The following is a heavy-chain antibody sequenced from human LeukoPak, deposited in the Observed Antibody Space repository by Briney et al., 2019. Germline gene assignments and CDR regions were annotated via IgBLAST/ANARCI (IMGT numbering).Heavy chain of an antibody. CDR2: IKQDGSEK. CDR3: ARDRRTAMVYYYYYMDV. V-gene: IGHV3-7*03. CDR1: GFTFSSYW. D-gene: IGHD5-18*01. J-gene: IGHJ6*03. Sequence: GGSLRLSCAASGFTFSSYWMSWVRQAPGKGLEWVANIKQDGSEKYYVDSVKGRFTISRDNSNNTLYLQMNSLRDEDTAVYYCARDRRTAMVYYYYYMDVWGTGTTVTVSS.